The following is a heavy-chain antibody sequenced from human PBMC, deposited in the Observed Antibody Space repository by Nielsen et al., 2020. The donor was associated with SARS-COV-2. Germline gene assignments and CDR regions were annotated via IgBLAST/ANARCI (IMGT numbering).Heavy chain of an antibody. CDR2: ISYDGSNK. D-gene: IGHD1-26*01. Sequence: GESLKISCAASGFTFSSYAMHWVRQAPGKGLEWVAVISYDGSNKYYADSVKGRFTIPRDNSKNTLYLQMNSLRAEDTAVYYCARGVGSYHEYFQHWGQGTLVTVSS. CDR1: GFTFSSYA. V-gene: IGHV3-30-3*01. CDR3: ARGVGSYHEYFQH. J-gene: IGHJ1*01.